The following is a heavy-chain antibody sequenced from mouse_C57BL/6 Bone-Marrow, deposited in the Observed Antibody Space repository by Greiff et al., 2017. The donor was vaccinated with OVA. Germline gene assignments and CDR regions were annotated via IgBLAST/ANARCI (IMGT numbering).Heavy chain of an antibody. Sequence: QVQLQQPGAELVKPGASVKLSCKASGYTFTSYWMHWVKQRPGQGLEWIGMIHPNSGSTNYNEKFKSKATLTVDKSSSTAYMQLSSLTSEDSAVYYGAREVYYGYDGAWFAYWGQGTLVTVSA. V-gene: IGHV1-64*01. CDR3: AREVYYGYDGAWFAY. D-gene: IGHD2-2*01. J-gene: IGHJ3*01. CDR1: GYTFTSYW. CDR2: IHPNSGST.